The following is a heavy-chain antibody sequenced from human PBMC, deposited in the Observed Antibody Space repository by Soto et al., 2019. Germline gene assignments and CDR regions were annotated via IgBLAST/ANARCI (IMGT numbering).Heavy chain of an antibody. CDR2: IYYSGST. D-gene: IGHD6-13*01. CDR1: GASISSYY. Sequence: TLSLTCTLSGASISSYYCSWIRLPPGKGLEWIGYIYYSGSTNYNPSLKSRVTISVDTSKNQFSLKLSSVTAADTAVYYCARVRAAAGARFDDWGQRTLVTVSS. V-gene: IGHV4-59*01. CDR3: ARVRAAAGARFDD. J-gene: IGHJ4*02.